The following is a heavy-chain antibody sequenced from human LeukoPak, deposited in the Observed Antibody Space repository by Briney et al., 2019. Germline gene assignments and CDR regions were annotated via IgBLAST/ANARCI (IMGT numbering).Heavy chain of an antibody. V-gene: IGHV3-74*01. CDR3: ARDPYYGDAELDY. CDR1: GFTFSNYW. J-gene: IGHJ4*02. CDR2: IKNDGSTT. Sequence: PGGSLRLSCAASGFTFSNYWMHWVRQAPGKGLLWVSRIKNDGSTTTYADSVEGRFTISRDNAKNTLYLQMNSLRAEDTAVYYCARDPYYGDAELDYWGQGTLVTVSS. D-gene: IGHD4-17*01.